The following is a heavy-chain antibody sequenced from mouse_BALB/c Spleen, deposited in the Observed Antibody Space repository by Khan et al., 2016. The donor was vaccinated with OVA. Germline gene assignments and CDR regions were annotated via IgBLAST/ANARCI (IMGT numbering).Heavy chain of an antibody. CDR2: INPSNGYT. J-gene: IGHJ3*01. V-gene: IGHV1-4*01. Sequence: QVQLKQSGAELARPGASVKMSCKASGYTFTSYTIHWIKKRPGQGLEWIGYINPSNGYTNYNQKFKDKATLTTDKSSTTAYLQLSSLTYDDSSVYTCVRDGAYHRNDGWFAYWGQGTLVTVSA. CDR3: VRDGAYHRNDGWFAY. CDR1: GYTFTSYT. D-gene: IGHD2-14*01.